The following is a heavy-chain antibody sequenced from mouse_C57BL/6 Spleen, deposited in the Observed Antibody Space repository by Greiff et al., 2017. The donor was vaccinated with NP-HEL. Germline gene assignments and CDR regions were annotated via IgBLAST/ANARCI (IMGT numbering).Heavy chain of an antibody. D-gene: IGHD1-1*01. Sequence: EVKLVESGGGLVKPGGSLKLSCAASGFTFSSYAMSWVRQTPEKRLEWVATISDGGSYTYYPDNVKGRFTISRDNAKNNLYLQMSHLKSEDTAMYYCARGATVVASWYFDVWGTGTTVTVSS. J-gene: IGHJ1*03. CDR3: ARGATVVASWYFDV. CDR2: ISDGGSYT. V-gene: IGHV5-4*03. CDR1: GFTFSSYA.